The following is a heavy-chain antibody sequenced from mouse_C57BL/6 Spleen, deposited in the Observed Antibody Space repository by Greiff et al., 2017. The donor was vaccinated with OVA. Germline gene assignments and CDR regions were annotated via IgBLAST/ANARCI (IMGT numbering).Heavy chain of an antibody. CDR1: GYTFTSYW. J-gene: IGHJ4*01. D-gene: IGHD2-4*01. CDR2: IHPNSGST. Sequence: QVQLQQPGAELVKPGASVKLSCKASGYTFTSYWMHWVKQRPGQGLEWIGMIHPNSGSTNYNEKFKSKATLTVDKSSSTAYMQLSSLTSEDSAVYYCAFYYDYDYAMDYWGQGTSVTVSS. V-gene: IGHV1-64*01. CDR3: AFYYDYDYAMDY.